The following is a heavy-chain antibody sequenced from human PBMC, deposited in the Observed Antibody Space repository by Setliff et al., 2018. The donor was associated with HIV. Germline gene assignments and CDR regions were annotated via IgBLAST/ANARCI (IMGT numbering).Heavy chain of an antibody. Sequence: SQTLSLTCAISGDSVSSNSAAWNWIRQSPSRGLEWLGRTYYRSKWYNDYAVSVKSRVTISVDTSKNQFSLKLNSVTAADTAVYYCARDMMFHYDESGSFGWFDPWGQGTLVTVSS. D-gene: IGHD3-22*01. V-gene: IGHV6-1*01. CDR1: GDSVSSNSAA. CDR3: ARDMMFHYDESGSFGWFDP. J-gene: IGHJ5*02. CDR2: TYYRSKWYN.